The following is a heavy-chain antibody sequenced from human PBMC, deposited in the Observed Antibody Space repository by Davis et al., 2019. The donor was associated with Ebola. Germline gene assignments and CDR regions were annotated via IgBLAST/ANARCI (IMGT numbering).Heavy chain of an antibody. CDR2: ISGDSNYI. Sequence: PGGSLRLSCAASGFTFSTYSMNWVRQAPGKGLEWVSAISGDSNYIYYADSVKGRFTISKDNAKNSLYLQMNSLRAEDTAVYYCARAGEGFLEWLTGLDYWGQGTLVTVSS. V-gene: IGHV3-21*01. D-gene: IGHD3-3*01. CDR3: ARAGEGFLEWLTGLDY. J-gene: IGHJ4*02. CDR1: GFTFSTYS.